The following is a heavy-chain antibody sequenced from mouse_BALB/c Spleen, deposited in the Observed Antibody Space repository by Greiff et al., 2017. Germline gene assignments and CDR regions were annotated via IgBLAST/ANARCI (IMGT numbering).Heavy chain of an antibody. CDR3: ARGGYYGSSYWYFDV. CDR1: GFTFSSYA. D-gene: IGHD1-1*01. J-gene: IGHJ1*01. CDR2: ISSGGST. Sequence: EVNLVESGGGLVKPGGSLKLSCAASGFTFSSYAMSWVRQTPEKRLEWVASISSGGSTYYPDSVKGRFTISRDNARNILYLQMSSLRSEDTAMYYCARGGYYGSSYWYFDVWGAGTTVTVSS. V-gene: IGHV5-6-5*01.